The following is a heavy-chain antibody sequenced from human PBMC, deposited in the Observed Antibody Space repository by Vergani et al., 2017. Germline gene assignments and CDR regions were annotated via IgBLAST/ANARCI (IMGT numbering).Heavy chain of an antibody. CDR3: ARGERVVITPFDY. J-gene: IGHJ4*02. Sequence: QVQLVQSGAEVKKPGSSVKVSCKASGGTFSSYTISWVRQAPGQGLEWMGRIIPILGIANYAQKFQGRVTMTTDTSTSTAYMELRSLRSDDTAVYYCARGERVVITPFDYWGQGTLVTVSS. CDR1: GGTFSSYT. D-gene: IGHD3-22*01. CDR2: IIPILGIA. V-gene: IGHV1-69*02.